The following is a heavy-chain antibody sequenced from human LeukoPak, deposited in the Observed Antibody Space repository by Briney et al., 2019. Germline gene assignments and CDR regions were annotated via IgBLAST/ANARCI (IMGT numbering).Heavy chain of an antibody. J-gene: IGHJ4*02. Sequence: GGSLRLSCAASGFTFSSYAMSWVRQAPGKGLEWVSAISGSGGSTYYADSVEGRFTISRDNSKNTLYLQMNSLRAEDTAVYYCAKGYSKKNFYDSSGYYYSPFDYWGQGTLVTVSS. CDR2: ISGSGGST. D-gene: IGHD3-22*01. CDR3: AKGYSKKNFYDSSGYYYSPFDY. CDR1: GFTFSSYA. V-gene: IGHV3-23*01.